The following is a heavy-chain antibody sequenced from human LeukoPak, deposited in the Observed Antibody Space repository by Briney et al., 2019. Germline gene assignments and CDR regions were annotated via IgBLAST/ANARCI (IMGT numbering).Heavy chain of an antibody. D-gene: IGHD1-14*01. CDR3: AREPGHNWFDP. CDR1: GGTFGSYA. Sequence: SVKVSCKASGGTFGSYAISWVRQAPGQGLEWMGRIIPILGIANYAQKFQGRVTITADKSTSTAYMELSSLRSEDTAVYYCAREPGHNWFDPWGQGTLVTVSS. J-gene: IGHJ5*02. CDR2: IIPILGIA. V-gene: IGHV1-69*04.